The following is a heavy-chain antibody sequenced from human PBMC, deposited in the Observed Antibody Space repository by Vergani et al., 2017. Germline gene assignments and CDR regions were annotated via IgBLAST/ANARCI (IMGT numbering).Heavy chain of an antibody. Sequence: QVQLVESGGGLVKPGGSLRLSCAASGFTFSDYYMSWIRQAPGKGLEWVSYISSSSSYTNYADSVKGRFTISRDNAKNSLYLQMNSLRAEDTAVYYCSRVADSCGDCLGYWGQGTLVTVSS. CDR3: SRVADSCGDCLGY. V-gene: IGHV3-11*06. CDR1: GFTFSDYY. D-gene: IGHD2-21*02. CDR2: ISSSSSYT. J-gene: IGHJ4*02.